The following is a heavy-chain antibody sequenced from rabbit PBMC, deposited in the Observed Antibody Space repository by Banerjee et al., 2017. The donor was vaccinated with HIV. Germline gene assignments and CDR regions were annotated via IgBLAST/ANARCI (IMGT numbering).Heavy chain of an antibody. CDR1: GFTIRSSYW. J-gene: IGHJ4*01. CDR3: ARTGSGDYNDL. D-gene: IGHD8-1*01. Sequence: QEQLEESGGDLVKPEGSLTLTCTASGFTIRSSYWICWVRQAPGKGPEWIACIDVGSSGSTYYASWVNDRFTISRENAQNTLYLQLNSLTAADTATYFCARTGSGDYNDLWGPGTLVTVS. CDR2: IDVGSSGST. V-gene: IGHV1S45*01.